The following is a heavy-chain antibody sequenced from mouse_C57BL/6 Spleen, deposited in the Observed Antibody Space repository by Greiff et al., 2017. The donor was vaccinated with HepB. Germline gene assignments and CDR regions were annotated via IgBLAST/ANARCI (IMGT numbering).Heavy chain of an antibody. J-gene: IGHJ2*01. Sequence: QVQLQQSGAELVRPGASVTLSCKASGYTFTDYEMHWVKQTPVHGLEWIGAIDPETGGTAYNQKFKGKAILTADKSSSTAYMELRSLTSEDSAVYYCTRSYGSSCADYWGQGTTLPVSS. CDR1: GYTFTDYE. D-gene: IGHD1-1*01. V-gene: IGHV1-15*01. CDR3: TRSYGSSCADY. CDR2: IDPETGGT.